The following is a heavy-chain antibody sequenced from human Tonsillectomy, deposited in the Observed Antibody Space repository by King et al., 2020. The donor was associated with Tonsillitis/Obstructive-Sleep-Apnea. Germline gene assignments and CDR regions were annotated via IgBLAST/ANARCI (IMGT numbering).Heavy chain of an antibody. CDR2: ISWNSGSI. J-gene: IGHJ5*02. CDR3: AKDIQPRRRSTSSSPWFDP. D-gene: IGHD2-2*01. Sequence: EVQLVESGGGLVQPGRSLRLSCAASGFTFDDYAMHWVRQAPGKGLEWVSGISWNSGSIGYADSVKGRFTISRDNAKNSLYLQMNSLRAEDTALYYCAKDIQPRRRSTSSSPWFDPWGQGTLVTVSS. CDR1: GFTFDDYA. V-gene: IGHV3-9*01.